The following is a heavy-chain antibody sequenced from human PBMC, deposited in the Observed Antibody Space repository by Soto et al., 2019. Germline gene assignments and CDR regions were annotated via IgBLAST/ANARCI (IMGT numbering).Heavy chain of an antibody. Sequence: PGESLKISCKGSGYSFTSYWIGWVRQMPGKGLEWMGITYPGDSDTRYSPSFQGQVTISADKSISTAYLQWSTLKASDTAMYYCAGLPGNYANWFDPWGQGTLVTVSS. CDR3: AGLPGNYANWFDP. CDR2: TYPGDSDT. J-gene: IGHJ5*02. D-gene: IGHD4-4*01. CDR1: GYSFTSYW. V-gene: IGHV5-51*01.